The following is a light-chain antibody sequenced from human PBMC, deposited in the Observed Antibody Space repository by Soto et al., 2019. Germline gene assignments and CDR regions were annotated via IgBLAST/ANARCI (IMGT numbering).Light chain of an antibody. J-gene: IGLJ2*01. CDR3: QSSDSRLSGVV. CDR2: GNS. V-gene: IGLV1-40*03. Sequence: QSVVTQPPSVSGAPGQRVTISCTGSSSNIGAHYDVHWYQQIPGTAPKLLIYGNSNRPSWVPDRCSGSKSGASASLAITGLQADDEADYYCQSSDSRLSGVVFGGGTKVTVL. CDR1: SSNIGAHYD.